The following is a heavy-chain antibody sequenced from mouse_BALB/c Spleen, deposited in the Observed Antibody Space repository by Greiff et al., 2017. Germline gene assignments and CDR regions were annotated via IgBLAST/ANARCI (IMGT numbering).Heavy chain of an antibody. D-gene: IGHD2-3*01. CDR1: GYTFTSYW. CDR2: IYPGDGDT. Sequence: QVQLKESGAELARPGASVKLSCKASGYTFTSYWMQWVKQRPGQGLEWIGAIYPGDGDTRYTQKFKGKATLTADKSSSTAYMQLSSLASEDSAVYYCARSVYDYDAMDYWGQGTSVTVSS. V-gene: IGHV1-87*01. J-gene: IGHJ4*01. CDR3: ARSVYDYDAMDY.